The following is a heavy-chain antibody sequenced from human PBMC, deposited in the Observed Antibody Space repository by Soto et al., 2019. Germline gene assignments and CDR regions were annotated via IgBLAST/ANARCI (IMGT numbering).Heavy chain of an antibody. CDR2: ISVYNGFT. CDR1: GYTFPTYG. CDR3: AREFEGHSSSWPFDY. Sequence: QVQLVQSGGEVKKPGASVRLSCRASGYTFPTYGIAWVRQAPGQGLEWMGWISVYNGFTHYAQKFRGRVTVTTETSTSTVHMELRSLSSDDTAVYYCAREFEGHSSSWPFDYWGQGTLVTVSA. V-gene: IGHV1-18*01. D-gene: IGHD6-13*01. J-gene: IGHJ4*02.